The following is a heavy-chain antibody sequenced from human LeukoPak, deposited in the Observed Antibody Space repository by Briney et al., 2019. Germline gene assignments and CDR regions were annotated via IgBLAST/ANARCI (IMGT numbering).Heavy chain of an antibody. CDR2: ISNSGGNT. Sequence: GGSLRLSCAASGFTFSTYAMSWVRQAPGKGLEWVSAISNSGGNTYYADSVKGRFTISRDNSKNTLYLQMNSLRAEDTAVYYCGKDRGVPRYDNWFDPWGQGTLVTVSS. CDR1: GFTFSTYA. V-gene: IGHV3-23*01. D-gene: IGHD3-10*01. CDR3: GKDRGVPRYDNWFDP. J-gene: IGHJ5*02.